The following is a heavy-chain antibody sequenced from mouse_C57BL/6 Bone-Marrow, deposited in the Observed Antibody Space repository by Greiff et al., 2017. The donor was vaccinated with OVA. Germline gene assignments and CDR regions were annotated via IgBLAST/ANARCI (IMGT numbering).Heavy chain of an antibody. CDR2: IYPGSGST. CDR3: ARWYDRSSFWYFPV. CDR1: GYTFTSYW. D-gene: IGHD1-1*01. Sequence: QVQLQQSGAELVKPGASVKMSCKASGYTFTSYWITWVKQRPGQGLEWIGDIYPGSGSTNYNEKFKSKATLTVDTSSSTAYMQLSSLTSEDSAVYYCARWYDRSSFWYFPVWGTGTMVPFSS. V-gene: IGHV1-55*01. J-gene: IGHJ1*03.